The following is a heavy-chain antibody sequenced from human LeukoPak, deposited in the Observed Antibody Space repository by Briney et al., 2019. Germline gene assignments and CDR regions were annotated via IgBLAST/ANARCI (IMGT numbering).Heavy chain of an antibody. D-gene: IGHD1-26*01. V-gene: IGHV1-2*02. CDR3: ARGWQLEYYYYGMGV. J-gene: IGHJ6*02. CDR1: GYTFTGYY. CDR2: INPNSGGI. Sequence: ASVKVSCKASGYTFTGYYMHWVRQAPGQGLEWMGWINPNSGGINYAQKFQGRVTMTRDTSISTAYMELSRLRSDDTAVYYCARGWQLEYYYYGMGVWGQGTTVTVSS.